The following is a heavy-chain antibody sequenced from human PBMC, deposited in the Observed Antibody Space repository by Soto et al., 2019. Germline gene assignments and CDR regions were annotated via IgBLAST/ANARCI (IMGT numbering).Heavy chain of an antibody. J-gene: IGHJ3*02. CDR2: IIPIFGTA. CDR1: GGTFSSYA. D-gene: IGHD6-19*01. CDR3: ARQVGSGWYGLAFDI. Sequence: SVKVSCKASGGTFSSYAISWVRQAPGQGLEWMGGIIPIFGTANYAQKFQGWVTMTRDTSISTAYMELSRLRSDDTAVYYCARQVGSGWYGLAFDIWGQGTMVTVSS. V-gene: IGHV1-69*05.